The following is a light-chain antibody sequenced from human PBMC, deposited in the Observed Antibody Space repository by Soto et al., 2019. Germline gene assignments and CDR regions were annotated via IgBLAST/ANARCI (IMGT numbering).Light chain of an antibody. V-gene: IGLV2-8*01. CDR2: EVS. Sequence: QSALTHPPSASGSPGQSVTMSCSGTSSDVGGYDYVSWYQQHPGKAPKLLIYEVSKRPSGVPDRFFGSKSGNTASLTVSGLQAEDEADYDCSSYAGSSNFVVFGGGTKLTVL. CDR3: SSYAGSSNFVV. CDR1: SSDVGGYDY. J-gene: IGLJ2*01.